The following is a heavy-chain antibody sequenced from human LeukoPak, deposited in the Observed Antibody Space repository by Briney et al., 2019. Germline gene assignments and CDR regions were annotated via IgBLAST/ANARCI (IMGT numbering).Heavy chain of an antibody. J-gene: IGHJ3*02. D-gene: IGHD6-19*01. CDR1: GFTFSSYA. CDR3: AKDNWYSSGHDAFDI. V-gene: IGHV3-23*01. CDR2: ITGSGDNI. Sequence: GGSLRLSCAASGFTFSSYAMSWVRQAPGKGLEWVSGITGSGDNIYNADSVKGRFTISRDNSKDTLWLQMNSLRAEDTAVYYCAKDNWYSSGHDAFDIWGQGTMVTVSS.